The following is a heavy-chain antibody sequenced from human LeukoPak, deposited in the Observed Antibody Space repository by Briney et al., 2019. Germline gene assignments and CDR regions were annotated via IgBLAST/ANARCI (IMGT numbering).Heavy chain of an antibody. CDR3: ARNATDAFDI. CDR1: GFIFRSFW. D-gene: IGHD1-14*01. V-gene: IGHV3-74*01. Sequence: GGSLRLSCAASGFIFRSFWMHWVRQDPGKGLVWVSHMNGDGTSISYADSVKGRFTISRDNAKNTLYLQMNRLKAENTAVYYCARNATDAFDIWGQGTMVTVSS. J-gene: IGHJ3*02. CDR2: MNGDGTSI.